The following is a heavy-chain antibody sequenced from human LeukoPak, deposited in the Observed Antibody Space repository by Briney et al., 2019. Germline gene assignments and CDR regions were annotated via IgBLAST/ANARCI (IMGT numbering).Heavy chain of an antibody. V-gene: IGHV1-69*05. CDR1: GGTFSSYA. D-gene: IGHD6-13*01. J-gene: IGHJ4*02. CDR3: ASGGAYSSPRFDY. Sequence: ASVKFSCKASGGTFSSYAISWVRQAPGQGLEWMGGIIPIFGTANYAQKFQGRVTITTDESTSTAYMELSSLRSEDTAVYYCASGGAYSSPRFDYWGQGTLVTVSS. CDR2: IIPIFGTA.